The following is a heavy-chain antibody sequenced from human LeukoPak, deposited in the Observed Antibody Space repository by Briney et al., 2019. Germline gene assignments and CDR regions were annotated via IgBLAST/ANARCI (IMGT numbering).Heavy chain of an antibody. V-gene: IGHV3-20*04. CDR3: ARDRPGYSYGYYYYYYMDV. CDR2: INWDGGST. CDR1: GFTLGNYG. Sequence: GGSLRLSCAASGFTLGNYGMSWVRQAPGKGLEWVSSINWDGGSTGYTDSVEGRFTISRDNAKNSQYLQMNSLRAEDTALYYCARDRPGYSYGYYYYYYMDVWGKGTTVTVSS. D-gene: IGHD5-18*01. J-gene: IGHJ6*03.